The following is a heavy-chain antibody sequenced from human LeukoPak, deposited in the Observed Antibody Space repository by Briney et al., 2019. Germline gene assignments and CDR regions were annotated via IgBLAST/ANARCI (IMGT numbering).Heavy chain of an antibody. Sequence: ASVKVSCKASGGTFSSYAISWVRQAPGQGLEWMGGIIPIFGTANYAQKFQGRVTITADESTSTAYMELSSLRSEDTAVYYCARDPFPAYDSSGYYEDWGQGTLVTVSS. CDR3: ARDPFPAYDSSGYYED. V-gene: IGHV1-69*13. D-gene: IGHD3-22*01. CDR2: IIPIFGTA. CDR1: GGTFSSYA. J-gene: IGHJ4*02.